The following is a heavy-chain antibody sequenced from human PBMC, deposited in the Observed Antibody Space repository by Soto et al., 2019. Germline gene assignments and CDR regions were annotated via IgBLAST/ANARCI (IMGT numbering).Heavy chain of an antibody. V-gene: IGHV1-69*02. Sequence: ASVKVSCKASGGTFSSYTISWVRQAPGQGLEWMGRIIPILGIANYAQKFQGRVTITADKSTSTAYMELSSLRSEDTAVYYCARGAMVRGVIAYYYGMDVWGQGTTVTVSS. J-gene: IGHJ6*02. CDR1: GGTFSSYT. CDR3: ARGAMVRGVIAYYYGMDV. CDR2: IIPILGIA. D-gene: IGHD3-10*01.